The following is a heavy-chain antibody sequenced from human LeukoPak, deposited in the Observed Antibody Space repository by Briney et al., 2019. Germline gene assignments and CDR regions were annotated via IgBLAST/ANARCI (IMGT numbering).Heavy chain of an antibody. D-gene: IGHD3-10*01. Sequence: SGPTLVKPTQTLTLTCTFSGFSLRKNGVGVGWIRQPPGKGLEWIGSIYHSGSAYYNPSLKSRVTISVDTSKNQFSLKLSSVTAADTAVYYCARLRSYYYYYYYMDVWGKGTTVTVSS. V-gene: IGHV4-38-2*02. CDR3: ARLRSYYYYYYYMDV. CDR2: IYHSGSA. J-gene: IGHJ6*03. CDR1: GFSLRKNGVG.